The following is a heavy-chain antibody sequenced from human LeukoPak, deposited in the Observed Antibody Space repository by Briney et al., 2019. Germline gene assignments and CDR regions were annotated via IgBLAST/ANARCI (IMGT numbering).Heavy chain of an antibody. D-gene: IGHD3-22*01. J-gene: IGHJ4*02. CDR2: ISSSSSYI. V-gene: IGHV3-21*01. CDR1: GFTFSSYS. Sequence: GGSLRLSCAASGFTFSSYSMNWVRQAPGKGLEWVSSISSSSSYIYYADSVKGRFTISRNNAKNSLYLQMNSLRAEDTAVYYCARDQYYDSSGYYFDYWGQGTLVTVSS. CDR3: ARDQYYDSSGYYFDY.